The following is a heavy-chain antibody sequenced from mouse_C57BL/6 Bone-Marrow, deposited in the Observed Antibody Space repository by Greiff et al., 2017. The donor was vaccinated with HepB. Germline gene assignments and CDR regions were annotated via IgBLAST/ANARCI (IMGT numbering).Heavy chain of an antibody. D-gene: IGHD1-1*01. V-gene: IGHV6-3*01. Sequence: DVKLQESGGGLVQPGGSMKLSCVASGFTFSNYWMNWVRQSPEKGLEWVAQIRLKSDNYATHYAESVKGRFTISRDDSKSSVYLQMNNLRAEDTGIYYCTVPHYYGSSYDYAMDYWGQGTSVTVSS. CDR2: IRLKSDNYAT. J-gene: IGHJ4*01. CDR3: TVPHYYGSSYDYAMDY. CDR1: GFTFSNYW.